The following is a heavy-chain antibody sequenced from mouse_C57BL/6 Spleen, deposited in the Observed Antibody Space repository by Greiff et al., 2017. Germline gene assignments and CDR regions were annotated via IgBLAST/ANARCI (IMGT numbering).Heavy chain of an antibody. V-gene: IGHV1-59*01. J-gene: IGHJ2*01. D-gene: IGHD1-1*01. CDR3: AVYYYGSSFFDY. CDR2: IDPSDSYT. Sequence: QVQLQQPGAELVRPGTSVKLSCKASGYTFPSYWMHWVKQRPGQGLEWIGVIDPSDSYTNYNQKFKGKATLTVDTSSSTAYMQLSSLTSEDSAVYYCAVYYYGSSFFDYWGQGTTLTVSS. CDR1: GYTFPSYW.